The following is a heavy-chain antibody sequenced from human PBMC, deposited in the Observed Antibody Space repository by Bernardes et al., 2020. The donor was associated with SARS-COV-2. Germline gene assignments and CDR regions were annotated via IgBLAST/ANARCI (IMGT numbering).Heavy chain of an antibody. V-gene: IGHV5-51*01. CDR3: ASPEGY. Sequence: GESLKISCKASGYSFTRNWIGWVRQMPGKGLEWMGIIWPDDSDTRYSPSFQGQVTISADKSISTAYLQWTSLKASDTAMYYCASPEGYWGQGTLVTVSS. CDR1: GYSFTRNW. J-gene: IGHJ4*02. CDR2: IWPDDSDT. D-gene: IGHD2-15*01.